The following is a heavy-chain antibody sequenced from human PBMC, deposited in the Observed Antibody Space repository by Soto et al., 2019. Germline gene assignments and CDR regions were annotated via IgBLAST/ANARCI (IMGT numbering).Heavy chain of an antibody. CDR3: ARAYCSGGSCPNSLSY. D-gene: IGHD2-15*01. V-gene: IGHV3-74*01. Sequence: PGGSLRLSCAASGFTFSSYWMHWVRQAPGKGLVWVSRINSDGSSTSYADSVKGRFTISRDNAKNTLHLQMNSLRAEDTAVYYCARAYCSGGSCPNSLSYWGQGTLVTVSS. CDR1: GFTFSSYW. J-gene: IGHJ4*02. CDR2: INSDGSST.